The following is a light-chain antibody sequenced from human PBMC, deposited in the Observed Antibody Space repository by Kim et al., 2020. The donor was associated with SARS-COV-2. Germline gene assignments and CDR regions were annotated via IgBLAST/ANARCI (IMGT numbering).Light chain of an antibody. CDR2: HAS. CDR1: QDIADY. CDR3: QQYDSLPYT. Sequence: SASVGATLTITCQSSQDIADYLNWYHQKPGNAPHLLIYHASNLESGVPSRFSGSRSGTHFTFTINSLQAEDIGTYYCQQYDSLPYTFGQGTKLEI. V-gene: IGKV1-33*01. J-gene: IGKJ2*01.